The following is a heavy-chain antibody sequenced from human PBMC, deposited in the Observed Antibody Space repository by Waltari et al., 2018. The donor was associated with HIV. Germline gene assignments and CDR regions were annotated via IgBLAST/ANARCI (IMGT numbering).Heavy chain of an antibody. Sequence: QVPLVQSGAEVKKPGASVKVSCTASGYTFTGYYMHWVGPAPGQGLEWMGWINPNSGGTNYAQKFQGRVTMTRDTSISTAYMELSRLRSDDTAVYYCARGQYCSGGSCYYFDYWGQGTLVTVSS. CDR2: INPNSGGT. D-gene: IGHD2-15*01. CDR1: GYTFTGYY. CDR3: ARGQYCSGGSCYYFDY. V-gene: IGHV1-2*02. J-gene: IGHJ4*02.